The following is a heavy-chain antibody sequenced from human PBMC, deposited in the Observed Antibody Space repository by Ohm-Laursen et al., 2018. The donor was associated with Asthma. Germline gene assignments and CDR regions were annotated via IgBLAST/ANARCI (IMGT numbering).Heavy chain of an antibody. V-gene: IGHV3-7*03. D-gene: IGHD5-24*01. CDR3: TTGGEMATDYYYYGMDV. J-gene: IGHJ6*02. CDR2: IQPGGGAQ. Sequence: SLRLSCAASGDTFNIFSNSWMAWVRQAPGKGLEWLAKIQPGGGAQVYVDSVKGRFSISRDDAKTTLYLQMDSLRTEDTAVYYCTTGGEMATDYYYYGMDVWGQGTTVTVSS. CDR1: GDTFNIFSNSW.